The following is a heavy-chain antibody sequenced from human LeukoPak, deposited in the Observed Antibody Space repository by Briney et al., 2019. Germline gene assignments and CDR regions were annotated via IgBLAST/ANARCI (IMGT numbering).Heavy chain of an antibody. CDR2: IYYSGST. V-gene: IGHV4-59*01. Sequence: PSETLSLTCTVSGGSISSYYWSWIRQPPGKGLVWIGYIYYSGSTNYNPSLKSRVTISVDTSKNQLSLKLSSVTAADTAVYYCARDRGTAVAGPDFEYWGQGTLVTVSS. D-gene: IGHD6-13*01. J-gene: IGHJ4*02. CDR1: GGSISSYY. CDR3: ARDRGTAVAGPDFEY.